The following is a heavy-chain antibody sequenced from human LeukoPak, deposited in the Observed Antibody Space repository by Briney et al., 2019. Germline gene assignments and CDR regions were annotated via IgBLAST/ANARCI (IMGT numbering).Heavy chain of an antibody. V-gene: IGHV3-74*01. CDR3: AKEGTSPGAFDI. J-gene: IGHJ3*02. CDR2: IKFDGSST. CDR1: GFTFSDYW. D-gene: IGHD1-14*01. Sequence: GGSLRLSCAASGFTFSDYWMHWVRQAPGKGLVWVSRIKFDGSSTYYADSVKGRFTISRDNSKNTLYLQMNSLRAEDTAVYYCAKEGTSPGAFDIWGQGTMVTVSS.